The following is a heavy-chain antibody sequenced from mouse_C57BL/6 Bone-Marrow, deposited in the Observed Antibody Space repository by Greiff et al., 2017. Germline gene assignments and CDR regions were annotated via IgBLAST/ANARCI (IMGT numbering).Heavy chain of an antibody. CDR2: IWWDDDK. CDR3: ARIGSDGYYVIYAMDY. Sequence: QVTLKVSGPGILQPSQTLSLTCSFSGFSLSTFGMGVGWIRQPSGKGLEWLAHIWWDDDKYYNPALKSRLTISKDTSKNQVFLKIANVDTADTATYSCARIGSDGYYVIYAMDYWGQGTSVTVSS. J-gene: IGHJ4*01. V-gene: IGHV8-8*01. D-gene: IGHD2-3*01. CDR1: GFSLSTFGMG.